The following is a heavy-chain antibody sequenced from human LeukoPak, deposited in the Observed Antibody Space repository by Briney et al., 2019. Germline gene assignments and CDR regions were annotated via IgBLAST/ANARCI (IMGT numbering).Heavy chain of an antibody. CDR1: GYTFTSYY. J-gene: IGHJ4*02. V-gene: IGHV1-46*01. CDR2: INPSGGST. D-gene: IGHD6-13*01. Sequence: GASGKVSCKASGYTFTSYYMHWVRQAPGQGLEWMGIINPSGGSTSYAQKFQGRVTMTRDTSTSTVYMELSSLRSEDTAVYYCARDLGRSYNPGIAAAGLDYWGQGTLVTVSS. CDR3: ARDLGRSYNPGIAAAGLDY.